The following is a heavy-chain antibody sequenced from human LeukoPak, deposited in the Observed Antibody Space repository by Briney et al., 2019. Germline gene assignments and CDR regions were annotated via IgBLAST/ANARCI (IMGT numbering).Heavy chain of an antibody. Sequence: GGSLRLSCAASGFTFSSYVMSWVRQAPGKGLEWVSALYIGGNTYYADSVRGRLTISRDNSKNTLYLQMNSLRAEDTAIYYCMTAAGYNFGQYWGQGTLVTVSS. CDR3: MTAAGYNFGQY. V-gene: IGHV3-23*05. D-gene: IGHD5-18*01. CDR2: LYIGGNT. J-gene: IGHJ4*02. CDR1: GFTFSSYV.